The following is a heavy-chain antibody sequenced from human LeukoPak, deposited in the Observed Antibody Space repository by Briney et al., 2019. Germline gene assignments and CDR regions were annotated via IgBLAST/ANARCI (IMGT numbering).Heavy chain of an antibody. CDR3: ARDFSEGFWSGYFDY. J-gene: IGHJ4*02. D-gene: IGHD3-3*01. CDR2: IKQDGSEE. Sequence: GGSLRLSCTASGFIFSSYYLTWVRQAPGKGLEWVANIKQDGSEEMYVDSVKGRFTLSRDNAKNSVYLQMNSLRAEDTAVYYCARDFSEGFWSGYFDYWGQGTLVTVSS. CDR1: GFIFSSYY. V-gene: IGHV3-7*01.